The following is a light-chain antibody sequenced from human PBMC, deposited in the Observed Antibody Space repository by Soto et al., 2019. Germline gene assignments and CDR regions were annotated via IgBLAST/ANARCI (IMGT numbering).Light chain of an antibody. CDR2: DAS. J-gene: IGKJ2*01. Sequence: VLTQSPGTLSLSPGERATLSCRASQSVSNNYLAWYRQKPGQAPRLLIYDASTRAPGIPGRFSGSGSGTDFTLTIGRLEPEDFAVYYCQQYGKSPPNTFGQGTKQEI. V-gene: IGKV3-20*01. CDR1: QSVSNNY. CDR3: QQYGKSPPNT.